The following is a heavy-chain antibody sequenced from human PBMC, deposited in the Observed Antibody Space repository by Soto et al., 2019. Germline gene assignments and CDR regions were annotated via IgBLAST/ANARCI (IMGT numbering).Heavy chain of an antibody. CDR2: IDPSDSYT. Sequence: PVESLTSSCKVSGYSFTSYWIIWVLQMPGKGLEWMGRIDPSDSYTNYSPSFQGHVTISADKSISTAYLQWSSLKASDTALYYCARHFSLGGFDPWGQGTLVTVSS. CDR1: GYSFTSYW. CDR3: ARHFSLGGFDP. J-gene: IGHJ5*02. V-gene: IGHV5-10-1*01. D-gene: IGHD2-2*01.